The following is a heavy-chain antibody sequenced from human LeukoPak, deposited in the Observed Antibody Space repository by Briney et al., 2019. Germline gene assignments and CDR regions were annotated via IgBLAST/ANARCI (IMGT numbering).Heavy chain of an antibody. CDR3: TTGVVYTATDY. Sequence: GGSLRLSCAASGFTFSSYSMNWVRQAPGKGLEWVSSISSSSSYIYYADSVKGRFTISRDNAKNSLYLQMNSLKTEDTAVYYCTTGVVYTATDYWGQGTLVTVSS. CDR1: GFTFSSYS. J-gene: IGHJ4*02. CDR2: ISSSSSYI. D-gene: IGHD5-18*01. V-gene: IGHV3-21*03.